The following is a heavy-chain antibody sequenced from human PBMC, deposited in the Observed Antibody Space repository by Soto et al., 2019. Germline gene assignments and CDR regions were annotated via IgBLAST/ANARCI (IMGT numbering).Heavy chain of an antibody. CDR3: ARDQGYCSGGSCYVFDS. V-gene: IGHV4-4*07. Sequence: SETLSLTCTVSDDFISSYYWNWIRQPAGKGLEWIGRVSTNGATNYNPSLESRVTMSVDTSKNQFSLKLTSVTAADTAVYYCARDQGYCSGGSCYVFDSWGQGTLVTVSS. J-gene: IGHJ4*02. D-gene: IGHD2-15*01. CDR2: VSTNGAT. CDR1: DDFISSYY.